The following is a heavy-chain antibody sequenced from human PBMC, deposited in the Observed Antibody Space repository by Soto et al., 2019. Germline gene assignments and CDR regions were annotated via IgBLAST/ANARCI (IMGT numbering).Heavy chain of an antibody. CDR2: IYYSGST. V-gene: IGHV4-59*01. J-gene: IGHJ3*02. D-gene: IGHD3-22*01. Sequence: QVQLQESGPGLVKPSETLSLTCTVSGGSISCYYWSWIRQPPGKGLEWIGYIYYSGSTNYNPSLKSRVTISVDTSKNQFSLKVSSVTAADTAVYYCARLVVTTARDAFDIWGQGTMVTVSS. CDR1: GGSISCYY. CDR3: ARLVVTTARDAFDI.